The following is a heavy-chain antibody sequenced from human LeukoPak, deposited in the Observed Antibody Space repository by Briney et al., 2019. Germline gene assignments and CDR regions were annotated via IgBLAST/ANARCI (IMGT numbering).Heavy chain of an antibody. CDR1: GGSFSGYY. CDR3: ARIRMAAIGDY. CDR2: INRSGST. D-gene: IGHD6-25*01. V-gene: IGHV4-34*01. Sequence: SETLSLTCAVYGGSFSGYYWSWIRQPPGKGLEWIGEINRSGSTNYNPSLKSRVTISVDTSKNQFSLKLSSVTAADTAVYYCARIRMAAIGDYWGQGTLVTVSS. J-gene: IGHJ4*02.